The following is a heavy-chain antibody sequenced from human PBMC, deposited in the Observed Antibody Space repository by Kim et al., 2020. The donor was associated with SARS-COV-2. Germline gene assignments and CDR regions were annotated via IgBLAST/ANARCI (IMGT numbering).Heavy chain of an antibody. Sequence: SETLSLTCTVSGGSISSYYWSWIRQPPGKGLEWIGYIYYSGSTNYNPSLKSRVTISVDTSKNQFSLKLSSVTAADTAVYYCARVSVYYYGSGFTYYFDYWGQGTLVTVSS. J-gene: IGHJ4*02. CDR3: ARVSVYYYGSGFTYYFDY. CDR1: GGSISSYY. V-gene: IGHV4-59*01. CDR2: IYYSGST. D-gene: IGHD3-10*01.